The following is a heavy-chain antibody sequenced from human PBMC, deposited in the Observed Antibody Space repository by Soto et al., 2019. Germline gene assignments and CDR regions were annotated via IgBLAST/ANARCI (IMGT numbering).Heavy chain of an antibody. CDR1: GGSISSGDYY. CDR3: ASSTYYYDSSGYSYNWFDP. D-gene: IGHD3-22*01. V-gene: IGHV4-30-4*01. J-gene: IGHJ5*02. Sequence: SETLSLTCTVSGGSISSGDYYWSWIRQPPGKGLEWIGYIYYSGSTYYDPSLKSRVTISVDTSKNQFSLKLSSVTAADTAVYYCASSTYYYDSSGYSYNWFDPWGQGTLVTVSS. CDR2: IYYSGST.